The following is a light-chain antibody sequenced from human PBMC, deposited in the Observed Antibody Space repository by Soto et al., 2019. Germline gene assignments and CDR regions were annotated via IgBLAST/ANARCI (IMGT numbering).Light chain of an antibody. CDR1: SSNIGNNY. V-gene: IGLV1-51*01. CDR2: DND. CDR3: GTWDSSLGAGV. Sequence: QSVLTQPPSVSAAPGQRVTIFCSGSSSNIGNNYVSWYQQLPGTAPKLLIYDNDRRASGIPDRFSGSKTGTSATLGITGLQTGDEADYYCGTWDSSLGAGVFGGGTQLTVL. J-gene: IGLJ3*02.